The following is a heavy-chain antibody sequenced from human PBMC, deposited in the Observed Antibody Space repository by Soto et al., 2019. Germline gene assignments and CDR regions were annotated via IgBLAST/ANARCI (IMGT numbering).Heavy chain of an antibody. CDR2: IYPGDSDT. D-gene: IGHD3-16*02. Sequence: GESLKISCKGSGYSFTSYWIGWVRQMPGKGLEWMGIIYPGDSDTRYSPSFKGQVTISADKSISTAYLQWSSLKASDSAMYYCATLHLGELSPRADAFDIWGQGTMVTVSS. CDR3: ATLHLGELSPRADAFDI. J-gene: IGHJ3*02. CDR1: GYSFTSYW. V-gene: IGHV5-51*01.